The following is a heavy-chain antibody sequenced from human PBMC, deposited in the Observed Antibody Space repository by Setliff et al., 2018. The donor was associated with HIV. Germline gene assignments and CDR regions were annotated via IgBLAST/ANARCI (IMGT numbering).Heavy chain of an antibody. CDR2: IWYDGSNK. D-gene: IGHD5-18*01. Sequence: GGSLRLSCAASGFTFSSKGMHWVRQAPGKGLEWVAIIWYDGSNKYYADSVKGRFTISRDNGKNSLYLQMNSLRAEDTAVYYCASSGYNYGGYYMDVWGKGTTVTVSS. CDR3: ASSGYNYGGYYMDV. CDR1: GFTFSSKG. V-gene: IGHV3-33*03. J-gene: IGHJ6*03.